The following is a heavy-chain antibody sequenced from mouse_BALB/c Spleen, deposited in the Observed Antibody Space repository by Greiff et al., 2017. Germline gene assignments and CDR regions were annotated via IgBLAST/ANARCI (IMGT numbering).Heavy chain of an antibody. Sequence: VQLQQSGAELVKPGASVKMSCKASGYTFTSYWMHWVKQRPGQGLEWIGYINPSTGYTEYNQKFKDKATLTADQSSSTAYMQLSGLTSEDSAVYYCARDQYGNLDYWGQGTTLTVSS. CDR1: GYTFTSYW. V-gene: IGHV1-7*01. D-gene: IGHD2-10*02. J-gene: IGHJ2*01. CDR2: INPSTGYT. CDR3: ARDQYGNLDY.